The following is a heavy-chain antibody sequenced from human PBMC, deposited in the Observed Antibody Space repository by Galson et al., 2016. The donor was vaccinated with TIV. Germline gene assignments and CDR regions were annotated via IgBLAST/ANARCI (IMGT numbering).Heavy chain of an antibody. CDR3: ARDRVVDATYYYYYYGMDV. CDR2: ISDGGNT. Sequence: SLRLSCAASGLSVSINYMTWVRQAPGKGLEWVSLISDGGNTYYPDAVQGRFTISRDNSKNTLYLPMNSLRVEDPAVYYCARDRVVDATYYYYYYGMDVWGQGTAVTVSS. D-gene: IGHD2-15*01. V-gene: IGHV3-66*02. J-gene: IGHJ6*02. CDR1: GLSVSINY.